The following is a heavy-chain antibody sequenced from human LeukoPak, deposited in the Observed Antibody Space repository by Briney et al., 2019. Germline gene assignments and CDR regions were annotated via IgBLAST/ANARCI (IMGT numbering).Heavy chain of an antibody. CDR2: IYYSGST. V-gene: IGHV4-59*01. D-gene: IGHD3-22*01. CDR3: ARGEGYYDSSGYLDYYYGMDV. CDR1: GGSISSYY. J-gene: IGHJ6*02. Sequence: SETLSLTCTVSGGSISSYYWSWIRQPPGKGLEWIGYIYYSGSTNYNPSLKSRVTISVDTSKNQFSLKLSSVTAAGTAVYYCARGEGYYDSSGYLDYYYGMDVWGQGTTATVSS.